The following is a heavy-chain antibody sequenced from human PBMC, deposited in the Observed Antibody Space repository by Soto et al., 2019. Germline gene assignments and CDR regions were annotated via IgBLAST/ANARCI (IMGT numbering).Heavy chain of an antibody. J-gene: IGHJ4*02. CDR1: GGTFSSYT. Sequence: QVQLVQSGAEVKKPGSSVKVSCQASGGTFSSYTITWVRQAPGQGLEWMGRINPLLGLADYAQKFQGRVTITAEKSTSTAYMELSSLRSEDTAMYYCARATIRGVLITELDHWGQGTLVTVSS. D-gene: IGHD3-10*01. CDR2: INPLLGLA. CDR3: ARATIRGVLITELDH. V-gene: IGHV1-69*02.